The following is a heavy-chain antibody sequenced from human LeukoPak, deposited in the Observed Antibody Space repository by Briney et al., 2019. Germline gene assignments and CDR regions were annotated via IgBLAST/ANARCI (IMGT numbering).Heavy chain of an antibody. Sequence: PGGSLRLSCAGSGFPFSTYAMSWVRQAPGKGLEWVSAISGSGGSTYYADSVKGRFTISRDNSKNTLYLQMNSLRAEDTAVYYCAREYYNDSTEHAFDIWGQGTMVTVSS. V-gene: IGHV3-23*01. CDR2: ISGSGGST. CDR1: GFPFSTYA. D-gene: IGHD3-22*01. J-gene: IGHJ3*02. CDR3: AREYYNDSTEHAFDI.